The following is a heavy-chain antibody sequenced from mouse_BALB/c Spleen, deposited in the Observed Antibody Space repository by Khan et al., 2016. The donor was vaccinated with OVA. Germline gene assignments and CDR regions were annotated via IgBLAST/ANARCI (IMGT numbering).Heavy chain of an antibody. V-gene: IGHV3-2*02. D-gene: IGHD3-2*02. J-gene: IGHJ2*01. Sequence: EVKLLESGPGLVKPSQSLSLTCTVTGYSITSDYAWNWIRQFPGNKLEWMGYISYSGNTKYNPSLKSRISITRETSKNQFLLQLNFVTIEDTATYYCARIQGGDFDYWGQGTTLTVSS. CDR2: ISYSGNT. CDR1: GYSITSDYA. CDR3: ARIQGGDFDY.